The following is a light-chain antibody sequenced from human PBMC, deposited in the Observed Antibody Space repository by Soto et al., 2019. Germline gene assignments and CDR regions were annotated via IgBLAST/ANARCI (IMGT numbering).Light chain of an antibody. V-gene: IGKV3-15*01. CDR2: LAS. CDR1: QSISSN. J-gene: IGKJ1*01. Sequence: EIVMTQSPATLSVSPGERATLSCRASQSISSNLAWYQQKPGQAPRLLIYLASPRATGIPARFSGSGSGTEFTLTISSLQSEDFAVYYCQQYNNWPPWTFGQGTKVEVK. CDR3: QQYNNWPPWT.